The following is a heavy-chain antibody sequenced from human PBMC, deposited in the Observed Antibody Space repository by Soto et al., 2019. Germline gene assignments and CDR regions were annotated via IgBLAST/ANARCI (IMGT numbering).Heavy chain of an antibody. CDR1: GYTFTSYG. D-gene: IGHD3-3*01. CDR2: ISAYNGNT. Sequence: ASVKVSCKASGYTFTSYGISWVRQAPGQGLEWMGWISAYNGNTNYAQKLQGRVTMTTDTSTSTAYMELRSLRSDDTAVYYCARLEYDFWSGYYYGSGSSFDYWGQGTLVTVSS. V-gene: IGHV1-18*01. CDR3: ARLEYDFWSGYYYGSGSSFDY. J-gene: IGHJ4*02.